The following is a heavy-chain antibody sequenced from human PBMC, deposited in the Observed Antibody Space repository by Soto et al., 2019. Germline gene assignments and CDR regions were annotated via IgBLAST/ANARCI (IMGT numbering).Heavy chain of an antibody. CDR2: INPNSGGT. CDR1: GYTFTGYY. Sequence: ASVQVSCKASGYTFTGYYMHWVRQAPGQGLEWMGWINPNSGGTNYAQKFQGWVTMTRDTSISTAYMELSRLRSDDTAVYYCARDRRRAYGDYDYYYHYYGMDVWGQGTTVTVSS. J-gene: IGHJ6*02. D-gene: IGHD4-17*01. CDR3: ARDRRRAYGDYDYYYHYYGMDV. V-gene: IGHV1-2*04.